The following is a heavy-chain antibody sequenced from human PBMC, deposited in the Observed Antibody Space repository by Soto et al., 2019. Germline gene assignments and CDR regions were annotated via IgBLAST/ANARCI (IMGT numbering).Heavy chain of an antibody. V-gene: IGHV5-10-1*01. CDR2: IDPFDSQT. J-gene: IGHJ6*02. D-gene: IGHD5-18*01. CDR3: AREGYSFGRNNYGMDV. Sequence: GESLKISCQGSGDRFTTYWITWVRQMPGKGLEWMGRIDPFDSQTKYSPSFQGHVTISADKSINTAYLQWRSLKASDTAMYYCAREGYSFGRNNYGMDVWGQGTTVTV. CDR1: GDRFTTYW.